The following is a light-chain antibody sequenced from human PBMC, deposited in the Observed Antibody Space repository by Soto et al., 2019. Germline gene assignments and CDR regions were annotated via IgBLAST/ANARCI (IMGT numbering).Light chain of an antibody. V-gene: IGKV1-39*01. CDR1: QRVNNY. J-gene: IGKJ1*01. CDR2: AAS. CDR3: QQSYSTPPGRT. Sequence: DVHMTHSPSSLSASVLDRITITCLSVQRVNNYLNWYQQKPGEAPKLLISAASSLQIGVPSRFGGSGSGTDFTLTISSLQPEDFATYYCQQSYSTPPGRTFGQGTKVDIK.